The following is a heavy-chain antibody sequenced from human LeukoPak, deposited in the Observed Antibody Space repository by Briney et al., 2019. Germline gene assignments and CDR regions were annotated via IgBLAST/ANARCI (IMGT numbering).Heavy chain of an antibody. V-gene: IGHV4-39*06. Sequence: PSETLSLSCTVSGGSICSGGYYWGWSRQPPGEGLGWVGSIYYSGSTYYNPTLKSRVTLSVDTPKNQFALKLSSVTAADTAVYYCARVPFMIFGVVPSPPYYDMDVWGKGTTVTVSS. J-gene: IGHJ6*03. D-gene: IGHD3-3*01. CDR1: GGSICSGGYY. CDR2: IYYSGST. CDR3: ARVPFMIFGVVPSPPYYDMDV.